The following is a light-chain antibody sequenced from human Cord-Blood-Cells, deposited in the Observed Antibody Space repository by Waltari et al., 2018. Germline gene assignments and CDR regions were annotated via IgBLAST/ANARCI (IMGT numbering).Light chain of an antibody. CDR1: QSISSY. CDR2: AAS. CDR3: QQSYSTPRT. J-gene: IGKJ1*01. V-gene: IGKV1-39*01. Sequence: DIQMTQPPPSLSAYVGDRAPITCRARQSISSYLNWYQQKPGKAPKLLIYAASSLQSGGPSRFSGSGSGTDFTLTISSLQPEDFATYYCQQSYSTPRTFGQGTKVEIK.